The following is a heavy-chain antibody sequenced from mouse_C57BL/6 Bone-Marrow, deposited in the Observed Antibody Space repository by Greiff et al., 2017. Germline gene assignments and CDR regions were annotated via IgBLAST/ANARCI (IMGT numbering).Heavy chain of an antibody. D-gene: IGHD2-4*01. CDR3: ARGGITTKYYFDY. J-gene: IGHJ2*01. CDR1: GYTFTSYW. CDR2: IHPNSGST. Sequence: VQLQQPGAELVKPGASVKLSCKASGYTFTSYWMHWVKQRPGQGLEWIGMIHPNSGSTNYNEKFKSKATLTVDKSSSTAYMQLSSLTSEDSAVYYCARGGITTKYYFDYWGQGTTLTVSS. V-gene: IGHV1-64*01.